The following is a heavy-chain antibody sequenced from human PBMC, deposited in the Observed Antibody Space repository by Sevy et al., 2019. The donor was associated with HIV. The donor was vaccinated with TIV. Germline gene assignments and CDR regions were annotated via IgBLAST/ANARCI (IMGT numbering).Heavy chain of an antibody. CDR1: GFTFSDYY. V-gene: IGHV3-11*01. CDR3: ARDGTLYSSWSPYYYYGMDV. J-gene: IGHJ6*02. D-gene: IGHD6-6*01. Sequence: GGYLRLSCAASGFTFSDYYMSWIRQAPGKGLEWVSYISSSGSTIYYADSVKGRFTISRDNAKNSLYLQMNSLRAEDTAVYYCARDGTLYSSWSPYYYYGMDVWGQGTTVTVSS. CDR2: ISSSGSTI.